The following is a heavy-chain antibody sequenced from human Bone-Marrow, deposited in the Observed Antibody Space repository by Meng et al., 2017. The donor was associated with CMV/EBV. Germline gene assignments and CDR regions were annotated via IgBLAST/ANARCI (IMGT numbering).Heavy chain of an antibody. CDR3: ARVALRPHYYFDY. CDR2: RNSDESGT. V-gene: IGHV3-74*03. J-gene: IGHJ4*02. Sequence: ADCGFYCSSFWMHWARQAPGKGLLWVSRRNSDESGTTYADSVKGRFTISRDNAKNTLYLQMNSLRAEDTAVYYCARVALRPHYYFDYWGQGTLVTVSS. D-gene: IGHD3-16*01. CDR1: GFYCSSFW.